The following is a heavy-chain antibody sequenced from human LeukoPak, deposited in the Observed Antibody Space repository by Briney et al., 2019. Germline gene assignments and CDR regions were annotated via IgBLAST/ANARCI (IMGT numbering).Heavy chain of an antibody. V-gene: IGHV4-59*01. D-gene: IGHD4-23*01. CDR3: SGNSYPSRFEP. CDR1: GGSISSYY. Sequence: SETLSLTCTVSGGSISSYYWSWLRQPPGKGLEWIGYIYYSGSTNYNPSLKSRVTISVDTSKNQFSLKLSSVTAADTAVYYCSGNSYPSRFEPWGQGTLVTVYS. CDR2: IYYSGST. J-gene: IGHJ5*02.